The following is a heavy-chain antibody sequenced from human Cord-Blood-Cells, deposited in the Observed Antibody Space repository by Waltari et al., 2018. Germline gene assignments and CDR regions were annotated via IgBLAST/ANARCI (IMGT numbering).Heavy chain of an antibody. CDR2: IKSKTDGGTT. V-gene: IGHV3-15*01. CDR3: TTEYYDFWSGYGAAFDI. CDR1: GFTFSNAW. D-gene: IGHD3-3*01. J-gene: IGHJ3*02. Sequence: EVQLVESGGGLVKPGGSLRLSCAVSGFTFSNAWMSWVRQAPGKGLEWVGRIKSKTDGGTTDYAAPVKGRFTISRDDSKNTLYLQMNSLKTEDTAVYYCTTEYYDFWSGYGAAFDIWGQGTMVTVSS.